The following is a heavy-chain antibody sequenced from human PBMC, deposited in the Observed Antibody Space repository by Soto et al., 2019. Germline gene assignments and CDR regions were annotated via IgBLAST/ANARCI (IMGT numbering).Heavy chain of an antibody. CDR1: GASVSSASYY. CDR3: ARDYMYYYDSSGYGPTYYYYGMDV. J-gene: IGHJ6*02. CDR2: IYYSGRT. V-gene: IGHV4-61*01. D-gene: IGHD3-22*01. Sequence: PSETLSLTCSVSGASVSSASYYWSWIRQPPGKGLEWIGYIYYSGRTDYNPSLKSRVTISLDTSKNQFSLKLSSVTAADTAVYYCARDYMYYYDSSGYGPTYYYYGMDVWGQGTTVTVSS.